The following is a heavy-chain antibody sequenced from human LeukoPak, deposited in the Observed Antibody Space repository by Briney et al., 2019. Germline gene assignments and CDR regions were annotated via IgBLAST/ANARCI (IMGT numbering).Heavy chain of an antibody. V-gene: IGHV3-30*18. CDR1: GFTFSSYG. J-gene: IGHJ4*02. CDR2: ISYDGSNK. CDR3: AKDRSQDAVAGAFDY. D-gene: IGHD6-19*01. Sequence: PGGSLRLSCAASGFTFSSYGMHWVRQAPGKGLEWVAVISYDGSNKYYADSVKGRFTTSRDNSKNTLYLQMNSLRAEDTAVYYCAKDRSQDAVAGAFDYWGQGTLVTVSS.